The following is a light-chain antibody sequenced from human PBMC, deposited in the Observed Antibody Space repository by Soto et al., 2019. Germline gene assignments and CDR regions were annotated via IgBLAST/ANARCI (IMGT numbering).Light chain of an antibody. CDR1: QSISSW. CDR2: DAS. Sequence: DIQITPSPSTLSASVGDRVTLTCRASQSISSWLAWYQQKPGKAPKLLIYDASTLRSGVPSRFSGSGSGTEFTLTISSLKADDFATYYCQQSDTYPLTFGQGTRLEIK. J-gene: IGKJ5*01. CDR3: QQSDTYPLT. V-gene: IGKV1-5*01.